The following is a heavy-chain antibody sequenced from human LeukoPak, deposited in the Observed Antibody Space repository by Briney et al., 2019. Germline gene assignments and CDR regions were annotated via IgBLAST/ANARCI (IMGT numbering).Heavy chain of an antibody. D-gene: IGHD6-19*01. Sequence: ASVKVSCKASVYTFTRYWICWVRQAPGQGLEWMGWISAYNGNTNYAQKLQGRVTITTDTSTSTAYMELRSLRSDDTAVYYCARALGHSSGWTFNWFAPWGQGTLVTVSS. V-gene: IGHV1-18*01. J-gene: IGHJ5*02. CDR2: ISAYNGNT. CDR1: VYTFTRYW. CDR3: ARALGHSSGWTFNWFAP.